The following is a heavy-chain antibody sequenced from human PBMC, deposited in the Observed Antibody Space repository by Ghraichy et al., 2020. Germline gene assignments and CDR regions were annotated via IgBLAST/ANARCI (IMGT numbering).Heavy chain of an antibody. Sequence: GESLNISCAASGFTLRNYWMHWVRQPPGKGLVWVSRIKSDGSSTIYADSVKGRFTISRDNAKNTLYLQMNSLRAGDTADYYCAREYCSGGRCFFGTGGSHFDYWGQGTPVTVSS. CDR2: IKSDGSST. CDR1: GFTLRNYW. CDR3: AREYCSGGRCFFGTGGSHFDY. V-gene: IGHV3-74*01. D-gene: IGHD2-15*01. J-gene: IGHJ4*02.